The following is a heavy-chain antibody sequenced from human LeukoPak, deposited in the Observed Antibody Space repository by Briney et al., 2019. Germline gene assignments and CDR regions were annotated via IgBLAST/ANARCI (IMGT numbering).Heavy chain of an antibody. J-gene: IGHJ3*02. CDR3: TRERVLLWFGEPHDAFDI. V-gene: IGHV3-49*03. Sequence: PGRSLRLSCTASGFTFGDYAMSWFRQAPGKGLEWVGFIRSKAYGGTTEYAASVKGRFTISRDDSKSIAYLQMNSLKTEDTAVYYCTRERVLLWFGEPHDAFDIWGQGTMVTVSS. CDR1: GFTFGDYA. CDR2: IRSKAYGGTT. D-gene: IGHD3-10*01.